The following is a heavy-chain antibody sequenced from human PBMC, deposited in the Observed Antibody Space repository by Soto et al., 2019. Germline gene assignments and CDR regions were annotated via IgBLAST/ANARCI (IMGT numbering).Heavy chain of an antibody. CDR3: ARPPDGYDLFYTGLDV. D-gene: IGHD5-12*01. J-gene: IGHJ6*02. V-gene: IGHV3-21*06. CDR2: ISGSSSDI. Sequence: PGESMKISCAASGFTFSNYNMVWVRQAPGKGLEWVSSISGSSSDIYHADSVKGRFPISRDSSKNTAYLQMDSLRLDDTAVYFCARPPDGYDLFYTGLDVWGQGTTVTGSS. CDR1: GFTFSNYN.